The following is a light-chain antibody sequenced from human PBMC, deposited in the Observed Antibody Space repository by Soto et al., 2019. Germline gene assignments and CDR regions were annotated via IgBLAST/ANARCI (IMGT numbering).Light chain of an antibody. Sequence: EIVMTQSPATLSVSPGERATLSCRASQSVSSNLAWYQQKPGQAPRLLIYGASPRATGIPARFSGSRSGTEFTLTISSLQSEDFAVYYFQQYNNLPYTFGQGTKLEIK. CDR3: QQYNNLPYT. J-gene: IGKJ2*01. V-gene: IGKV3-15*01. CDR1: QSVSSN. CDR2: GAS.